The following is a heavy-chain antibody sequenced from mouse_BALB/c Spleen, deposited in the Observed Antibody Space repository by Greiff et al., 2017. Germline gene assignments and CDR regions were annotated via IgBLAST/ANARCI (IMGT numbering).Heavy chain of an antibody. J-gene: IGHJ2*01. Sequence: VQLQQSGAELVKPGASVKLSCTASGFNIKDTYMHWVKQRPEQGLEWIGRIDPANGNTKYDPKFQGKATITADTSSNTAYLQLSSLTSEDTAVYYCARLTGTSYFDYWGQGTTLTVSS. CDR2: IDPANGNT. D-gene: IGHD4-1*01. V-gene: IGHV14-3*02. CDR1: GFNIKDTY. CDR3: ARLTGTSYFDY.